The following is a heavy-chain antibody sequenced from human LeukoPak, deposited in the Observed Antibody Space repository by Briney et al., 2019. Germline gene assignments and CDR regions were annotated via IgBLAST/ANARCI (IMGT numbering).Heavy chain of an antibody. CDR3: ARAVAGTVWFDP. CDR1: GGTFSSYA. J-gene: IGHJ5*02. Sequence: SVKVSCKASGGTFSSYAISWVRQAPGQGLEWMGRIIPIFGTANYAQKFQGRVTITTDESTSAAYMELSSLRSEDTAVYYCARAVAGTVWFDPWGQGTLVTVSS. D-gene: IGHD6-19*01. CDR2: IIPIFGTA. V-gene: IGHV1-69*05.